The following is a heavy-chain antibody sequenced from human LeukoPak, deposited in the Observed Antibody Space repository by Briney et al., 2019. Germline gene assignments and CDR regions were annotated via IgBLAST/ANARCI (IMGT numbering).Heavy chain of an antibody. V-gene: IGHV3-30*01. CDR1: GFTFSSYA. Sequence: GRSLRLSCAASGFTFSSYAMHWVRQAPGPGLEWVAVISYDGSNKYYADSVKGRFTISRDNSKNTLYLQMNSLRAEDTAVYYCARVVYGGNPRLDYWGQGTLVTVSS. CDR3: ARVVYGGNPRLDY. CDR2: ISYDGSNK. J-gene: IGHJ4*02. D-gene: IGHD4-23*01.